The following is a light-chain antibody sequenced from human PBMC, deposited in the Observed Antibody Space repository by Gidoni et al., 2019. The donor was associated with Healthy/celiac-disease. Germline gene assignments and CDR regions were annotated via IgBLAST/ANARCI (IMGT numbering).Light chain of an antibody. CDR1: QGISSY. CDR3: QQYYSYPRT. V-gene: IGKV1-8*01. Sequence: AIRMTQSPSSLSASTGDRVTITCRASQGISSYLAWYKQKPGKAPKLLIYAASTLQSGVPSRFSGSGSGKDFTLTISCLQSEDFATYNCQQYYSYPRTFGQGTKVEIK. CDR2: AAS. J-gene: IGKJ1*01.